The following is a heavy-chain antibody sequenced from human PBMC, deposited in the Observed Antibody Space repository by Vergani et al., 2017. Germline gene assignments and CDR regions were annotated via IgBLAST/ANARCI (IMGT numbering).Heavy chain of an antibody. V-gene: IGHV4-34*01. J-gene: IGHJ4*02. CDR1: GGSFSGYY. Sequence: QVQLQQWGAGLLKPSETLSLTCAVYGGSFSGYYWSWIRQPPGKGLDWIGEINHSGSTNYNPSLKSRVTISVDTSKNQFSLKLSSVTAADTAVYYCARESYGSGSYYPYWGQGTLVTVSS. D-gene: IGHD3-10*01. CDR2: INHSGST. CDR3: ARESYGSGSYYPY.